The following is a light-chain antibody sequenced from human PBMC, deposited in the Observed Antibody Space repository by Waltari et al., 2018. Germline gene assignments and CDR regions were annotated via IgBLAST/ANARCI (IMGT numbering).Light chain of an antibody. CDR2: YDS. CDR1: SLGTKT. Sequence: SYVLNQPPSVSVAPGKTARLFCGGTSLGTKTVHCYQQKPGEAPVLVLHYDSGRPSGIPERFSGSTAGNTGTLTIKGVEAGDEAEYFCQVWDFTQGVFGGGTKLTVL. V-gene: IGLV3-21*04. J-gene: IGLJ3*02. CDR3: QVWDFTQGV.